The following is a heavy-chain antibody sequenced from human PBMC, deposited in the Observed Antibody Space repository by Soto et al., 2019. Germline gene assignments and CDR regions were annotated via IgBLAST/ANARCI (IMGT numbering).Heavy chain of an antibody. CDR2: IYHSGST. Sequence: KPSETLSLPCPVSGRSISSSNWWSWVRQPPGKGLEWIGEIYHSGSTNYNPSLKSRVTISVDKSKNQFSLKLSSVTAADTAVYYCASAQQWLDRYYYYGMDVWGQGTSVTVSS. CDR3: ASAQQWLDRYYYYGMDV. V-gene: IGHV4-4*02. J-gene: IGHJ6*02. CDR1: GRSISSSNW. D-gene: IGHD6-19*01.